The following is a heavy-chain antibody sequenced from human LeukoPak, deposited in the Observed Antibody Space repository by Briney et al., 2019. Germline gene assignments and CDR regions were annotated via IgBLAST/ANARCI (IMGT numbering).Heavy chain of an antibody. CDR1: GLTFSSYS. D-gene: IGHD6-19*01. Sequence: PGGSLRLSCAASGLTFSSYSMNWVRQAPGKGLEWVSYISSSSSIISYADSVKGRFTISRDNAKNSLYLQMNSLRDEDTVVYYCARTVIAVAANWFDPWGQGTLVTVSS. CDR2: ISSSSSII. V-gene: IGHV3-48*02. CDR3: ARTVIAVAANWFDP. J-gene: IGHJ5*02.